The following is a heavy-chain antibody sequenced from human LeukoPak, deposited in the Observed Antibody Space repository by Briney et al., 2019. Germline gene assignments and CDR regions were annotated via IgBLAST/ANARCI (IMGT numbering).Heavy chain of an antibody. V-gene: IGHV3-21*01. CDR3: ARYNPPDTYHMDV. D-gene: IGHD1-14*01. CDR2: PSRSSSFI. Sequence: GGSLRLSCAASGFTRSSNSMIWLRQAPGKGREGISSPSRSSSFIYYADSVKGRFTISRENAKNSLYLQMNSRRAEDTAVYYCARYNPPDTYHMDVWGKGTTVTVSS. CDR1: GFTRSSNS. J-gene: IGHJ6*03.